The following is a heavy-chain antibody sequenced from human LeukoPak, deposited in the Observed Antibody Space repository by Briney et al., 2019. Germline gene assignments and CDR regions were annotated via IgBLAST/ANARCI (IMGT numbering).Heavy chain of an antibody. D-gene: IGHD6-13*01. CDR2: IYYSGST. CDR3: ARALPAAGTHNWFDP. J-gene: IGHJ5*02. CDR1: GGSISSGGYY. V-gene: IGHV4-31*03. Sequence: PSQTLSLTCTVSGGSISSGGYYWSWIRQHPETGLEWIGYIYYSGSTYYNPSLKSRVTISVDTSKNQFSLKLSSVTAADTAVYYCARALPAAGTHNWFDPWGQGTLVTVSS.